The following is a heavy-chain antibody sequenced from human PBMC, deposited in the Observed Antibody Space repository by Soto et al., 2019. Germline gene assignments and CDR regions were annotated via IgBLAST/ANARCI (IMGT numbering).Heavy chain of an antibody. CDR3: ARVWGGAFDF. J-gene: IGHJ3*01. CDR1: GGSISSGDYY. V-gene: IGHV4-61*08. CDR2: IYYSGST. D-gene: IGHD3-10*01. Sequence: SETLSLTCTVSGGSISSGDYYWSWIRQHPGKGLEWIGYIYYSGSTYYNPSLKSRVTISVDTSKNQFSLKLSSVTAADTAVYYCARVWGGAFDFWGQGTTVTVSS.